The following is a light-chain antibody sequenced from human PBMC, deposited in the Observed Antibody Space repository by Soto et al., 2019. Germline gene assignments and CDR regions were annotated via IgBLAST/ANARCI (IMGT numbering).Light chain of an antibody. Sequence: ELVLTQSPGTLSLSPGERATLSCRASQSVSSSYLAWYQPKPGQAPRLLIYGASSRATGIPDRFSGSGSGTDFTLTISRLEPEDCAVYYCQQYGSSSYTFGQGTKLEIK. CDR2: GAS. CDR1: QSVSSSY. CDR3: QQYGSSSYT. V-gene: IGKV3-20*01. J-gene: IGKJ2*01.